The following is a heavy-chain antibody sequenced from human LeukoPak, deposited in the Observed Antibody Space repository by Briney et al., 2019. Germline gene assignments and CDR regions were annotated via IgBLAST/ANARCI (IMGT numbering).Heavy chain of an antibody. CDR2: IKQDGSEK. CDR1: GFTFSSYW. V-gene: IGHV3-7*01. CDR3: ARRLLWFGEPPFDY. J-gene: IGHJ4*02. Sequence: PGGSLILSCAASGFTFSSYWMTWVRQPPGKGLEWVANIKQDGSEKYYVDSVKGRFTISRDNAKNSLYLQMNSLRAEDTAVYYCARRLLWFGEPPFDYWGQGSLVTVSS. D-gene: IGHD3-10*01.